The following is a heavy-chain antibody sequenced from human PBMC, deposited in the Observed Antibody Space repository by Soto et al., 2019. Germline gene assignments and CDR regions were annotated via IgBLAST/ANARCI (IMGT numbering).Heavy chain of an antibody. CDR1: GGSIRVQSYY. Sequence: SETLSLTCTVSGGSIRVQSYYWTWIRQTPGKGLEWVRSSYYSGTSYFNPALKGRVTISVDTSTNQFSLRLTSVTAADTAVYYCTRRYNWNDYYFDPWGQGTLVTVSS. V-gene: IGHV4-39*01. CDR3: TRRYNWNDYYFDP. D-gene: IGHD1-20*01. CDR2: SYYSGTS. J-gene: IGHJ5*02.